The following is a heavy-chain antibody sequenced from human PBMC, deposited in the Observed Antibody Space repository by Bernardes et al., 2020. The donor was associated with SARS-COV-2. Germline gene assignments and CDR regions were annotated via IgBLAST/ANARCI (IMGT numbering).Heavy chain of an antibody. CDR3: ARGTSFGIVVVVAAPRQYYYYGMDV. CDR1: GYTFTGYY. J-gene: IGHJ6*02. Sequence: ASVKVSCKASGYTFTGYYMHWVRQAPGQGLEWMGWINPNSGGTNYAQKFQGRVTMTRDTSISTAYMELSRLRSDDTAVYYCARGTSFGIVVVVAAPRQYYYYGMDVWGQGTTVTVSS. CDR2: INPNSGGT. D-gene: IGHD2-15*01. V-gene: IGHV1-2*02.